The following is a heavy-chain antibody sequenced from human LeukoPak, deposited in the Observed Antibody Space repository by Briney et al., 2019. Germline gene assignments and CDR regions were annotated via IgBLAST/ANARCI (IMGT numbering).Heavy chain of an antibody. CDR3: ARIHLATRDAFDI. J-gene: IGHJ3*02. Sequence: SETLSLTCTVSGGSISSYYWSWIRQPPGKGLEWIGYIYYSGSTNYNPSPKSRVTISVDTSKNQFSLKLSSVTAADTAVYYCARIHLATRDAFDIWGQGTMVTVSS. CDR1: GGSISSYY. V-gene: IGHV4-59*08. CDR2: IYYSGST.